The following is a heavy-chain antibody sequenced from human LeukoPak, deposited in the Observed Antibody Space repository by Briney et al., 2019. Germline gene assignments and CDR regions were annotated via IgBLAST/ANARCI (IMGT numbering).Heavy chain of an antibody. CDR1: GFXFRSYA. V-gene: IGHV3-23*01. CDR3: AKSYGMTTVTYLIDY. D-gene: IGHD4-17*01. Sequence: GGSLRLSCAASGFXFRSYAITWVRQAPGKGLDWVSIISASGGNTDYADSVKGRFTISRDNSKNTLYLQMTSLRAEDTAVYYCAKSYGMTTVTYLIDYWGQGTLVTVSS. J-gene: IGHJ4*02. CDR2: ISASGGNT.